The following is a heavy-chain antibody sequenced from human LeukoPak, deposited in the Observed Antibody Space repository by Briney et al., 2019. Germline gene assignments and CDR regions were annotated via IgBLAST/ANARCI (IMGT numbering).Heavy chain of an antibody. V-gene: IGHV1-46*01. CDR3: ARTRDDYTHADF. CDR2: INPSGGST. J-gene: IGHJ1*01. D-gene: IGHD5-24*01. CDR1: GYTFTSYN. Sequence: ASVWVSCKASGYTFTSYNMHWVRQAPGQGLEWMGIINPSGGSTSYAQKFQGRATMTRDTSTSTVYMELSSLRSEDTAVYYCARTRDDYTHADFWAQSTLVTVSS.